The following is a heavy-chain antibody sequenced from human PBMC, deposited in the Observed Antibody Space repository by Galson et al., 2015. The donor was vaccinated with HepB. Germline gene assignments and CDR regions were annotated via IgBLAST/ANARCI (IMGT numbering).Heavy chain of an antibody. CDR1: GYTFTSFG. J-gene: IGHJ4*02. Sequence: CKASGYTFTSFGISWVRQAPGQGLEWMGWISAYNGNIKYAQKLQGRVTMTTDTSTSTAYMELRSLGSDDTAVYYCAASSSWLNFDYWGQGILVTVSS. D-gene: IGHD6-13*01. V-gene: IGHV1-18*04. CDR3: AASSSWLNFDY. CDR2: ISAYNGNI.